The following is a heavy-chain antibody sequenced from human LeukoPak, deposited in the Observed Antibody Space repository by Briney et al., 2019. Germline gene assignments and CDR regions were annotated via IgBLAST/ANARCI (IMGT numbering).Heavy chain of an antibody. Sequence: ASVKVSCKASGYTFTSYYMHWVRQAPGQGLEWMGIINPSGGSTNYAQKFQGRVTITADESTSTAYMELSSLRSEDTAVYYCARGPYGGIDYWGQGTLVTVSS. D-gene: IGHD1-14*01. V-gene: IGHV1-46*01. CDR2: INPSGGST. CDR1: GYTFTSYY. J-gene: IGHJ4*02. CDR3: ARGPYGGIDY.